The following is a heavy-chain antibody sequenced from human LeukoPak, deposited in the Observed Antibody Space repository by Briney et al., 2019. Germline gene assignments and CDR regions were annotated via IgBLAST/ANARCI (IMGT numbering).Heavy chain of an antibody. CDR1: GYTFNTYY. CDR3: AREMKISRFDAFDI. V-gene: IGHV1-2*06. J-gene: IGHJ3*02. Sequence: ASVKVSCKTSGYTFNTYYLHWVRQAPGQGLEWMGRINPYSGDTTFAQRFQGRVTITRDTPISTAYMELSRLRSDDTAVYYCAREMKISRFDAFDIWGQGTMVTVSS. CDR2: INPYSGDT. D-gene: IGHD2/OR15-2a*01.